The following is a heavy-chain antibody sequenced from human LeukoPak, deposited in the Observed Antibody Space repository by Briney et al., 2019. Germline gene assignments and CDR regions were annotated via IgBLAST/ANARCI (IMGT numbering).Heavy chain of an antibody. D-gene: IGHD6-19*01. V-gene: IGHV4-4*07. CDR2: IHTSGST. Sequence: SETLSLTCTVSGGSIIGYYWSWMRQPAGKGLEWIGRIHTSGSTNYNASLKSRVTMSVDTSKNQFSLKLTSVTAAHTAVYYCARDGGYTSHDYWGQGTLVTVSS. CDR1: GGSIIGYY. CDR3: ARDGGYTSHDY. J-gene: IGHJ4*02.